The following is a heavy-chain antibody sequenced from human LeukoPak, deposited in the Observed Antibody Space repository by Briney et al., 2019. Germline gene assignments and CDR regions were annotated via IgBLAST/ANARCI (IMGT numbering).Heavy chain of an antibody. CDR1: GFSFSSYG. CDR2: ISYDGSSK. D-gene: IGHD1-20*01. Sequence: GGSLRLSCVVSGFSFSSYGMHWVRQAPGEGLEWVAVISYDGSSKYYADSVKGRFTISRDNSKNTLYLQMNSLRAEDTALYYCAKDVKYNWNYIDYWGQGALVTVSS. V-gene: IGHV3-30*18. J-gene: IGHJ4*02. CDR3: AKDVKYNWNYIDY.